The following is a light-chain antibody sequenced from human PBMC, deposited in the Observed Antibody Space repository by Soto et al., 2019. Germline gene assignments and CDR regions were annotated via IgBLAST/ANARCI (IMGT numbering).Light chain of an antibody. Sequence: DIVLTQSPGTLSLSPGERATLSCRASQSVSSSYLAWYQQKPGQAPRPLIYGASSRATGIPDRFSGSGSGTDFTLTMSRLEPEDFAVYYCQQYGSSPFTFGQGTKLEIK. CDR3: QQYGSSPFT. J-gene: IGKJ2*01. CDR2: GAS. CDR1: QSVSSSY. V-gene: IGKV3-20*01.